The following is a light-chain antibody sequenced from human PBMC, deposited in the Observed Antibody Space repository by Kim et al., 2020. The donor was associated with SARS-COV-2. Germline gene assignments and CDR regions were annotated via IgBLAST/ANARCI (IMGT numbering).Light chain of an antibody. CDR2: AAS. V-gene: IGKV1-39*01. Sequence: ASVGDRVNITCRASQSISSYLNWYQQKPGKAPRLLIYAASSLQSGVPSRFSGSGSGTDFTLTISSLQPEDFATYYCQQSYSTPSTFGQGTKLEI. CDR1: QSISSY. CDR3: QQSYSTPST. J-gene: IGKJ2*01.